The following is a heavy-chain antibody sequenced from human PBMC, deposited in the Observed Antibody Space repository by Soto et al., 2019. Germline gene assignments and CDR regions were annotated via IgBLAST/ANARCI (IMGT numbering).Heavy chain of an antibody. Sequence: GGSLRLSCAASGFTFSSYGMHWVRQAPGKGLEWVAVIWYDGSNKYYADSVKGRFTISRDNSKNTLYLQMNSLRAEDTAVYYSAIGTGHSSGYFDYWGQGTQVTVSS. CDR1: GFTFSSYG. CDR2: IWYDGSNK. D-gene: IGHD2-8*02. V-gene: IGHV3-33*08. CDR3: AIGTGHSSGYFDY. J-gene: IGHJ4*01.